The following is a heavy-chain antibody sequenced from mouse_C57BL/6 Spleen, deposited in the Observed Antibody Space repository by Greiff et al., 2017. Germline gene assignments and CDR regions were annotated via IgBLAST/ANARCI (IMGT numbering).Heavy chain of an antibody. CDR2: ISYDGSN. CDR3: ARGGNYLYYFDY. D-gene: IGHD2-1*01. Sequence: DVQLQESGPGLVKPSQSLSLSCSVTGYSITSGYYWNWIRQFPGNKLEWMGYISYDGSNNYNPSLKNRISITRDTSKNQFFLKLNSVTTEDTATYYCARGGNYLYYFDYWGQGTTLTVSS. J-gene: IGHJ2*01. CDR1: GYSITSGYY. V-gene: IGHV3-6*01.